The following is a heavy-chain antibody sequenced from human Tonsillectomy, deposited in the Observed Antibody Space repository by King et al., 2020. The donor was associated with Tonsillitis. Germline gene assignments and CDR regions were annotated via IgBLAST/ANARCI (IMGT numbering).Heavy chain of an antibody. D-gene: IGHD6-13*01. V-gene: IGHV3-15*01. CDR1: GFTFSNAW. CDR3: STVPIIAAVDYYYGMDV. J-gene: IGHJ6*02. CDR2: IKRKIDGGTT. Sequence: VQLVESGGGLVKPGGSLRLSCAASGFTFSNAWVTWVRQAPGKGLEWVGRIKRKIDGGTTDYAAPVKGRFTISRDDSKNTLYLQMKSLKTEDTGVYYCSTVPIIAAVDYYYGMDVWGQGTTVTVSS.